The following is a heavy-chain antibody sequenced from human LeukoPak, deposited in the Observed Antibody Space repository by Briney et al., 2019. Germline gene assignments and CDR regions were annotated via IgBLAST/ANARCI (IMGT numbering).Heavy chain of an antibody. V-gene: IGHV1-69*13. CDR1: GGTFSSYA. J-gene: IGHJ4*02. D-gene: IGHD4-17*01. Sequence: ASVKVSCKASGGTFSSYAISWVRQAPGQGLEWMGGIIPIFGTANYAQKFQGRVTITADESTSTAYMELSSLRSEDTAVYYCARGDYGMTTAEVYFDYWGQGTLVTV. CDR3: ARGDYGMTTAEVYFDY. CDR2: IIPIFGTA.